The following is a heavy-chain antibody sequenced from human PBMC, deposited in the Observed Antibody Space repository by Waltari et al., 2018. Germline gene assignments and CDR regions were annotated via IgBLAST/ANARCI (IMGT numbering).Heavy chain of an antibody. CDR1: GFTFSSYS. CDR2: ISSSSSYI. V-gene: IGHV3-21*01. J-gene: IGHJ2*01. D-gene: IGHD6-19*01. CDR3: AREEDEAVNWYFDL. Sequence: EVQLVESGGGLVKPGGSLRLFCAASGFTFSSYSMNWVRQAPGKGLEWVSSISSSSSYIYYADSVKGRFTISRDNAKNSLYLQMNSLRAEDTAVYYCAREEDEAVNWYFDLWGRGTLVTVSS.